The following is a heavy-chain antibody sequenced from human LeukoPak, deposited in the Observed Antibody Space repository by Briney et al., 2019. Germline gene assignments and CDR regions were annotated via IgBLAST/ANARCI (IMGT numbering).Heavy chain of an antibody. CDR2: INHSGST. D-gene: IGHD6-13*01. CDR1: GGSFSGYY. CDR3: RIAAAGMSCYYMDV. Sequence: SETLSLTCAVCGGSFSGYYWSWIRQPPGKGLEWIGEINHSGSTNYNPSLKSRVTISVDTSKNQFSLKLSSVTAADTAVYYCRIAAAGMSCYYMDVWGKGTTVTVSS. V-gene: IGHV4-34*01. J-gene: IGHJ6*03.